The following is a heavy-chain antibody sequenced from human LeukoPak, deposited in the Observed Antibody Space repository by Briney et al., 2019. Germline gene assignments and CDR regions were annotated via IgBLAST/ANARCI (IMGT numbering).Heavy chain of an antibody. CDR3: AKDPGYGDYYPLNWFDP. Sequence: PGGSLRLSCAASGFTFSSYAMGWVRQAPGKGLEWVSAISGSGGSTYYADSVKGRFTISRDNSKNTLYLQMNSLRAEDTAVYYCAKDPGYGDYYPLNWFDPWGQGTLVTVSS. J-gene: IGHJ5*02. D-gene: IGHD4-17*01. CDR2: ISGSGGST. CDR1: GFTFSSYA. V-gene: IGHV3-23*01.